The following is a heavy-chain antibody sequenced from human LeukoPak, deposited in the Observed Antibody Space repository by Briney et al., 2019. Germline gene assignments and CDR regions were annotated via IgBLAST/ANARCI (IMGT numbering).Heavy chain of an antibody. J-gene: IGHJ4*02. CDR1: GGTFSSYA. Sequence: SVKVACKASGGTFSSYAISWVRQAPGQGLEWMGRIIPIFGTANYAQKFQGRVTITTDESTSTAYMELSSLRSEDTAVYYCARDYGYSYGYPGAYWGQGTLVTVSS. CDR2: IIPIFGTA. D-gene: IGHD5-18*01. CDR3: ARDYGYSYGYPGAY. V-gene: IGHV1-69*05.